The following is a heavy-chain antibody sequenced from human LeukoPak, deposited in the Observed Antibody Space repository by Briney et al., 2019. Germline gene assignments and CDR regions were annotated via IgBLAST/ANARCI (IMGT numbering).Heavy chain of an antibody. J-gene: IGHJ4*02. D-gene: IGHD5-12*01. CDR3: AKDRTYSAYAALDY. CDR2: ISWNSGSA. CDR1: GFTFDDYS. Sequence: GRSLRLSCAASGFTFDDYSMHWVRQAPGKGLEWVSGISWNSGSAGYADPVKGRFTTSRDSAKNSLYLQMNSLRTEDTALYYCAKDRTYSAYAALDYWGQGTLVTVSS. V-gene: IGHV3-9*01.